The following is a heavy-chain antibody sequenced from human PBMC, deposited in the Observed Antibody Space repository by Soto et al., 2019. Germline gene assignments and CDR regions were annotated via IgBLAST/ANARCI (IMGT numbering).Heavy chain of an antibody. CDR3: ARGVHYSSSSYYFDY. D-gene: IGHD6-6*01. V-gene: IGHV1-2*04. J-gene: IGHJ4*02. CDR1: GYTFTGYY. Sequence: GASVKVSCKASGYTFTGYYMHWVRQAPGQGLEWMGWINPNSGGTNYAQKFQGWVTMTRDTSISTAYMELSRLRSDDTAVYYCARGVHYSSSSYYFDYWGQGTLVTVSS. CDR2: INPNSGGT.